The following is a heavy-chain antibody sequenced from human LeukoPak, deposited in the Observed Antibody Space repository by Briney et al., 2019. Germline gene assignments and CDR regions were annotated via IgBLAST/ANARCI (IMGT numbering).Heavy chain of an antibody. V-gene: IGHV3-7*01. J-gene: IGHJ4*02. CDR3: ASLRWFSDH. CDR1: GFTFSMYW. Sequence: PGGSLRLSCAASGFTFSMYWMSWVRQAPGKGLEWVASMKQDGSEEYYVDSVEGRFTISRDNAKNSVYLQMNSLRAEDTAVYYCASLRWFSDHWGQGTLVTVSS. CDR2: MKQDGSEE. D-gene: IGHD4-23*01.